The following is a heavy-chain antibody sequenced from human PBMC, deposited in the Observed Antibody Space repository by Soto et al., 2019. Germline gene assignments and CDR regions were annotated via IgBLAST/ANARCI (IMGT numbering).Heavy chain of an antibody. V-gene: IGHV3-74*01. CDR1: GFDFSSDW. CDR3: SRGRRRVHYFDY. J-gene: IGHJ4*02. Sequence: EVQLVESGGGLVQPGGSLRLSCAVSGFDFSSDWMHWVRQAPGKGLVWVSRIKYDGSATNYADSVKGRFTISRDNAKNTLFPEKDKLKGEDTGVYYRSRGRRRVHYFDYWGQGTLVTVSS. CDR2: IKYDGSAT.